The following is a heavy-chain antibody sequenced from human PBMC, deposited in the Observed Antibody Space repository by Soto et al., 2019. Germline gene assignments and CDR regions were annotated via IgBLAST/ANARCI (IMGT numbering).Heavy chain of an antibody. CDR2: INDDGTRT. Sequence: PGGSLRLSCAACGFVFNMYWMHWVRQVPGEGPEWVTRINDDGTRTDYADSAKGRFTISRDNAKDILYLQMNALRVDDTAVYYCIRGPRPSSVGTGAFWGQGTLVTVSS. J-gene: IGHJ4*02. V-gene: IGHV3-74*01. CDR3: IRGPRPSSVGTGAF. CDR1: GFVFNMYW. D-gene: IGHD3-10*01.